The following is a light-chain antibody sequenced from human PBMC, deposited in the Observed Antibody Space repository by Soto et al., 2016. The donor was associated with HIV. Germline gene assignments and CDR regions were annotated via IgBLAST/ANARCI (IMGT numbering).Light chain of an antibody. V-gene: IGKV1-5*03. CDR3: QQYNKYPKT. CDR2: KAS. CDR1: QSLSSW. Sequence: DIQMTQSPSTLSASVGDRVTITCRASQSLSSWLAWYQQKPGKAPKLLIYKASSLQSGVPSRFSGRGSGTEFTLTISSLQPDDFATYYCQQYNKYPKTFGHGTKVEIK. J-gene: IGKJ1*01.